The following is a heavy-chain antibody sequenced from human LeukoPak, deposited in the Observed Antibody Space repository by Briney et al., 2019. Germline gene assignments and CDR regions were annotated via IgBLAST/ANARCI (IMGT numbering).Heavy chain of an antibody. CDR1: GDSVSNGNYD. J-gene: IGHJ4*02. Sequence: SETLSLTCTVSGDSVSNGNYDWSWLRQPPGKALEWIGYIYYTGKTYYNPSLEGRVTILVDTSRNHFSVKLSSVTAADTAVYYCARSQNYYGSGDYWSQGTLVTVSS. CDR3: ARSQNYYGSGDY. D-gene: IGHD3-10*01. V-gene: IGHV4-61*03. CDR2: IYYTGKT.